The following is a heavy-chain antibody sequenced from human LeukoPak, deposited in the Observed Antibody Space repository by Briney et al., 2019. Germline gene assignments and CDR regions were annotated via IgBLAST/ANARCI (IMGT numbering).Heavy chain of an antibody. V-gene: IGHV3-53*04. CDR3: ASDARGNLDY. CDR2: IYSGGTT. D-gene: IGHD4-23*01. Sequence: GGSLKLSCAASGITVSDNYMAWVRQAPGKGLEWVSVIYSGGTTYYADSVKGRFTISRHNSKNTVYLQMNSLRVEDTAIYYCASDARGNLDYWGQGTLVTVSS. CDR1: GITVSDNY. J-gene: IGHJ4*02.